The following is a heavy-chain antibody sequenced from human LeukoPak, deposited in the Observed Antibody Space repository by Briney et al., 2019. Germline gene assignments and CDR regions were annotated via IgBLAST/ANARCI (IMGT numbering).Heavy chain of an antibody. CDR2: ISTHSTYT. CDR3: ATYYYASGSSD. D-gene: IGHD3-10*01. CDR1: GFIFSDYS. J-gene: IGHJ4*02. Sequence: TGGSLRLSCAASGFIFSDYSMSWIRQAPGKGLEWVSYISTHSTYTHYADSVGGGFTISRDNAKNSLYLQMNSLRAEDTAVYYCATYYYASGSSDWGQGTLVTVSS. V-gene: IGHV3-11*03.